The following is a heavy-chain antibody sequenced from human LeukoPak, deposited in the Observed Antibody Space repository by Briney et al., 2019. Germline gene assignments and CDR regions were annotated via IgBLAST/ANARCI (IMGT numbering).Heavy chain of an antibody. Sequence: GGSLGLSCAASGFTLSYNGMNWVRQAPGKGLEWVSFISRSSSTIYYADSVKGRFTISRDNAKNSLFLQMNSLRAEDTAVYYCARSGRGGAFDIWGHGTMVTVSS. CDR3: ARSGRGGAFDI. CDR1: GFTLSYNG. J-gene: IGHJ3*02. V-gene: IGHV3-48*01. D-gene: IGHD1-26*01. CDR2: ISRSSSTI.